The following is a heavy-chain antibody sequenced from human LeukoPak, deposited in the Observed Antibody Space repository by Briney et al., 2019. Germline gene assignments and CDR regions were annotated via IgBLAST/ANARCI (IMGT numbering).Heavy chain of an antibody. CDR1: GGSISSSSYY. D-gene: IGHD6-19*01. Sequence: SETLSLTCTVSGGSISSSSYYWGWIRQPPGKGLEWIGSIYYSGSTYYNPSLKSRVTISVDTSKNQFSLKLSSVTAADTAVYYCARLTVAGTKFSDYWGQGTLVTVSS. J-gene: IGHJ4*02. CDR2: IYYSGST. V-gene: IGHV4-39*01. CDR3: ARLTVAGTKFSDY.